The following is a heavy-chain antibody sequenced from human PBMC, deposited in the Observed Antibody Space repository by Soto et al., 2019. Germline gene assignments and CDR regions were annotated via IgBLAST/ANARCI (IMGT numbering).Heavy chain of an antibody. CDR1: GYTFTSYG. D-gene: IGHD4-17*01. CDR3: ARDNVDYGDHSRFDY. V-gene: IGHV1-18*01. J-gene: IGHJ4*02. Sequence: ASVKVSCKASGYTFTSYGISWVRQAPGQGLEWMGWISAYNGNTNYAQKLQGRVTMTTDTSTSTAYMELRSLRSDDTAVYYCARDNVDYGDHSRFDYWGQGTLVTVSS. CDR2: ISAYNGNT.